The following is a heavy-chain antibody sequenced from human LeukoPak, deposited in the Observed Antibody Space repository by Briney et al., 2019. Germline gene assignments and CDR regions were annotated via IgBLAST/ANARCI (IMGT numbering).Heavy chain of an antibody. CDR1: GGTFSSYA. V-gene: IGHV1-2*06. D-gene: IGHD6-13*01. J-gene: IGHJ4*02. CDR2: INPNSGGT. Sequence: ASVKVSCKASGGTFSSYAISWVRQAPGQGLEWMGRINPNSGGTNYAQKFQGRVTMTRDTSISTAYMELSRLRSDDTAVYYCARDKGSSWYKGGVDFDYWGQGTLVTVSS. CDR3: ARDKGSSWYKGGVDFDY.